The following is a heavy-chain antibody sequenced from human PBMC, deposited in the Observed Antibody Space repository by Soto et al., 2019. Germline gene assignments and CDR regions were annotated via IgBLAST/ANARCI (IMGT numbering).Heavy chain of an antibody. V-gene: IGHV1-46*01. Sequence: ASVKVSCKASGYTFTNYYMHWVRQAPGQGLEWMGVIHYSGATPTYAQKFQGRVTMARDTSTSTVYVELSRLTSEDTAVYYCARGGQDLDTIGSFDYWGQGTLVTVSS. D-gene: IGHD3-16*01. CDR1: GYTFTNYY. J-gene: IGHJ4*02. CDR2: IHYSGATP. CDR3: ARGGQDLDTIGSFDY.